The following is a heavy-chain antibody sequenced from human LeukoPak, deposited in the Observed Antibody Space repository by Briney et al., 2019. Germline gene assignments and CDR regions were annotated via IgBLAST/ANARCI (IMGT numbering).Heavy chain of an antibody. CDR1: GYTFTGYY. J-gene: IGHJ5*02. CDR2: INPNSGGT. CDR3: AREGGDCGGDCYPPFDP. V-gene: IGHV1-2*02. Sequence: ASVKVSCKASGYTFTGYYMHWVRQAPGQGLEWMGWINPNSGGTKYAQKFQGRVTMTRDTSISTAYMELSRLRSDDTAVYYCAREGGDCGGDCYPPFDPWGQGTLVTVSS. D-gene: IGHD2-21*02.